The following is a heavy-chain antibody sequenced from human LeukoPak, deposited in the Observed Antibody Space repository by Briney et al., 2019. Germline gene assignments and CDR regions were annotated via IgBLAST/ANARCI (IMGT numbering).Heavy chain of an antibody. CDR3: ARLPEYQLLYYFDY. CDR1: DDSITSSSYY. V-gene: IGHV4-39*01. CDR2: IYYSGRT. D-gene: IGHD2-2*01. J-gene: IGHJ4*02. Sequence: SETLSLTCTVSDDSITSSSYYWGWIRQPPGKRLEWIGSIYYSGRTYYNPSLKSRVTISVDTSKNQFSLKLSSVTAADTAVYYCARLPEYQLLYYFDYWGQGTLVTVSS.